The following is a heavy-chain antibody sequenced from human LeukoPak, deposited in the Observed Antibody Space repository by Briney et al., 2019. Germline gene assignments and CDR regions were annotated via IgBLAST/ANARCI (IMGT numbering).Heavy chain of an antibody. CDR1: GGSISSGSYY. Sequence: PSETLSLTCTVSGGSISSGSYYWSWIRQPAGKGLEWIGRIYTSGSTNYNPSLKSRVTISVDTSKNQFSLRLSSVTAADTAVCYCARESIAATNWFDPWGQGTLVTVSS. V-gene: IGHV4-61*02. CDR3: ARESIAATNWFDP. J-gene: IGHJ5*02. CDR2: IYTSGST. D-gene: IGHD6-6*01.